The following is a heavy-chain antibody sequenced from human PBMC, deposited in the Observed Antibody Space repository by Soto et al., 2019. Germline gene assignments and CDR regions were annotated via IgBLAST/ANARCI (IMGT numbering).Heavy chain of an antibody. D-gene: IGHD3-10*01. V-gene: IGHV3-23*01. CDR3: AKERREVVSGTGNS. J-gene: IGHJ4*02. CDR1: GFNFKTYA. CDR2: ISSSGSRT. Sequence: EVQLLESGGGLGQPGGSRRLSCAASGFNFKTYAMSWVRQAPGRGLEWVSAISSSGSRTYYADSVKGRFTISRDNSKNALFLEMNSLRAEDTALYYCAKERREVVSGTGNSWGRGTLVTVSS.